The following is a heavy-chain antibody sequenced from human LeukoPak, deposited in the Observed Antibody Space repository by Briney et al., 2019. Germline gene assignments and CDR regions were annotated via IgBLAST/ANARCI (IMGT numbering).Heavy chain of an antibody. Sequence: GGSLRLSCAASGFTVSPNYMTWVRQAPGKGLEWVSVIYSGGTTYYADSVKGRFSISRDNSKNTLYLQMNSLRAEDTAVYYCARYDYGLSGFDYWGQGTLVTVSS. V-gene: IGHV3-66*01. CDR2: IYSGGTT. D-gene: IGHD5-12*01. CDR1: GFTVSPNY. CDR3: ARYDYGLSGFDY. J-gene: IGHJ4*02.